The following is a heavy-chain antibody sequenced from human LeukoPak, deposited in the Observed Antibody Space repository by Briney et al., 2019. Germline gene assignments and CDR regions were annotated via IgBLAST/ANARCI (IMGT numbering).Heavy chain of an antibody. D-gene: IGHD2-21*02. Sequence: NPSQTLSLTCTVSGGSISSGDYYWSWIRQPPGEGLEWIGYIYYSGSTYYNPSLKSRVTISVDTSKNQFSLKLSSVTAADTAVYYCARTSDSNWFDPWGQGTLVTVSS. J-gene: IGHJ5*02. CDR2: IYYSGST. CDR3: ARTSDSNWFDP. V-gene: IGHV4-30-4*01. CDR1: GGSISSGDYY.